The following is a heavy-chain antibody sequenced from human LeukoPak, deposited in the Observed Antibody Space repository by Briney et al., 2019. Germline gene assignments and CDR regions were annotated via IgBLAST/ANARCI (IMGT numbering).Heavy chain of an antibody. D-gene: IGHD1-1*01. Sequence: SVTVSCKASGGTFSRYAISWVREAPGQGLEWMGGIIPIFGTANYAQKFQGRVTITADESTSTAYMELSSLRSEDTAVYYCARAVQVFYYYYGMDVWGQGTTVTVSS. CDR2: IIPIFGTA. CDR1: GGTFSRYA. J-gene: IGHJ6*02. V-gene: IGHV1-69*13. CDR3: ARAVQVFYYYYGMDV.